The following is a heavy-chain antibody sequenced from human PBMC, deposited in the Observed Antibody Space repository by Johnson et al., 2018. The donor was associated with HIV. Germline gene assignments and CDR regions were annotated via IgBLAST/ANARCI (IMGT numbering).Heavy chain of an antibody. CDR2: IKSKTDGGTT. CDR3: ARLRQEANCGADCHWAI. D-gene: IGHD2-21*02. V-gene: IGHV3-15*01. CDR1: GFTVSSNY. Sequence: VQLVESGGGLIQPGGSLRLSCAASGFTVSSNYMSWVRQAPGKGLEWVGRIKSKTDGGTTDYAAPVKGRFTISRDDSKNTLYLQMNSLKTEDTAVYYCARLRQEANCGADCHWAIWGQGTMVTVSS. J-gene: IGHJ3*02.